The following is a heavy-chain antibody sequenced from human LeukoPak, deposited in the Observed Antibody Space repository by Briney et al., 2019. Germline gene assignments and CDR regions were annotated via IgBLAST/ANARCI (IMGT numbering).Heavy chain of an antibody. CDR2: INPFAGDT. CDR3: ARGGYGSGSYSPVL. CDR1: GYTFTSYY. V-gene: IGHV1-46*01. D-gene: IGHD3-10*01. J-gene: IGHJ4*02. Sequence: ASVKVSCKASGYTFTSYYMHWVRQAPGQGLEWMGIINPFAGDTNYAQKFQGRVTITADESTSTAYMELSSLRSEDTAVYYCARGGYGSGSYSPVLWGQGTLVTVSS.